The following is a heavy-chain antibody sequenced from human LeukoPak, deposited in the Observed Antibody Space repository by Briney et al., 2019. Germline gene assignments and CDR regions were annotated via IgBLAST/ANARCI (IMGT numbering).Heavy chain of an antibody. J-gene: IGHJ4*02. CDR1: GYTFTGYY. CDR3: ARESRNIAVAGTTPDNDY. V-gene: IGHV1-2*06. CDR2: INPNSGGT. D-gene: IGHD6-19*01. Sequence: GASVKVSCKASGYTFTGYYMHWVRQAPGQGPEWMGRINPNSGGTNYAQKFQGRVTMTRDTSISTAYMELSRLRSDDTAVYYCARESRNIAVAGTTPDNDYWGQGTLVTVSS.